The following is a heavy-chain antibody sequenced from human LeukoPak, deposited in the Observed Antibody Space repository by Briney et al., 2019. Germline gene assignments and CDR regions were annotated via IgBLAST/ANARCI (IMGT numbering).Heavy chain of an antibody. D-gene: IGHD3-22*01. CDR1: GFTFSSYT. CDR2: IKSETDGGTT. J-gene: IGHJ4*02. Sequence: GGSLRLSCAASGFTFSSYTMNWVRQAPGKGLEWVGHIKSETDGGTTDYAAPVKGRFFISRDDSRDTLYLQMNSLKTDDTAVYYCAKYDTSVNFDYWGQGTLVTVSS. CDR3: AKYDTSVNFDY. V-gene: IGHV3-15*01.